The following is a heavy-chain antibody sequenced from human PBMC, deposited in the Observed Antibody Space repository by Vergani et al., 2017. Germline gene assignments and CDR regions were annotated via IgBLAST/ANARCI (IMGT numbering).Heavy chain of an antibody. D-gene: IGHD2/OR15-2a*01. CDR2: INSDGSST. CDR1: GFTFSSYW. J-gene: IGHJ4*02. CDR3: AREERSNTSPFVGD. Sequence: EVQLVESGGGLVQPGGSLRLSCAASGFTFSSYWMHWVRQAPGKGLVWVSRINSDGSSTSYAESVKGRFTISRDNAKNTVYLQMNSLKAEDRATYYCAREERSNTSPFVGDWGQGTLVTV. V-gene: IGHV3-74*01.